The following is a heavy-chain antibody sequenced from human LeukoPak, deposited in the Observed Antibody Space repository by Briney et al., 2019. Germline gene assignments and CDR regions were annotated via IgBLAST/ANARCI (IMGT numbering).Heavy chain of an antibody. V-gene: IGHV1-69*05. CDR3: EIHSWGALDY. J-gene: IGHJ4*02. Sequence: SVKVSCKASGYTFTSYDINWVRQATGQGLEWMGGIIPIFGTANYAQKFQGIVTITTDESTSTAYMELSSLRSEDTAVYYCEIHSWGALDYWGQGTLVTVSS. CDR1: GYTFTSYD. D-gene: IGHD1-26*01. CDR2: IIPIFGTA.